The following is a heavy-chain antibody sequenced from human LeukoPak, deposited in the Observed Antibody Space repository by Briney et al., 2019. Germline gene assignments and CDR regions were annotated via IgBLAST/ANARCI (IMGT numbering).Heavy chain of an antibody. CDR2: IHTTGNT. Sequence: PSQTLSLTCSVSGGSISSGSYYWSWIRQPAGKGVEWIGRIHTTGNTNYNPSLKSRVSISADTSKNQFSLRLTSVTAADTAVYYCARFSGGTSRVDYWGQGTLVTVSS. V-gene: IGHV4-61*02. CDR1: GGSISSGSYY. J-gene: IGHJ4*02. CDR3: ARFSGGTSRVDY.